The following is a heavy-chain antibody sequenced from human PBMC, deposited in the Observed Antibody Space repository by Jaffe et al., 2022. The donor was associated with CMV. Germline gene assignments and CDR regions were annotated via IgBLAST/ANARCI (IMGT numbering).Heavy chain of an antibody. Sequence: QVQLQESGPGLVKPSETLSLTCTVSGGSISSYYWSWIRQPPGKGLEWIGYIYYSGSTNYNPSLKSRVTISVDTSKNQFSLKLSSVTAADTAVYYCARHRGFYGSGSYWGFDYWGQGTLVTVSS. V-gene: IGHV4-59*08. D-gene: IGHD3-10*01. CDR3: ARHRGFYGSGSYWGFDY. J-gene: IGHJ4*02. CDR1: GGSISSYY. CDR2: IYYSGST.